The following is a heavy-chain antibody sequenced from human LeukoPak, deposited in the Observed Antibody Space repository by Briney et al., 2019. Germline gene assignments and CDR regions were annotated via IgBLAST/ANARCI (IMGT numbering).Heavy chain of an antibody. D-gene: IGHD3-10*02. CDR2: IRYDGGNK. CDR1: GFTFSSYA. Sequence: GGSLRLSCAASGFTFSSYAMNWVRQAPGKGLEWVAFIRYDGGNKYYADSVKGRFTISRDNSKNTLYLQINTLRAEDTAVYYCAELGITMIGGVWGKGTTVTISS. V-gene: IGHV3-30*02. CDR3: AELGITMIGGV. J-gene: IGHJ6*04.